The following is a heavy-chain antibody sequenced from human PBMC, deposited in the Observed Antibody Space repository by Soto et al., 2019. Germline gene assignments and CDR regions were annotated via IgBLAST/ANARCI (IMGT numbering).Heavy chain of an antibody. J-gene: IGHJ6*02. D-gene: IGHD2-8*01. V-gene: IGHV3-23*01. CDR2: ISGSGVTT. Sequence: PGGSLRLSCAASGFTFSSYAMSWVRQAPGKGLEWVSAISGSGVTTHYADSVKGRFTVSRDNAKNSLYLQMNSLRAEDTAVYYCARHPDIVLMVYAGILSGMDVWGQGTTVTVSS. CDR3: ARHPDIVLMVYAGILSGMDV. CDR1: GFTFSSYA.